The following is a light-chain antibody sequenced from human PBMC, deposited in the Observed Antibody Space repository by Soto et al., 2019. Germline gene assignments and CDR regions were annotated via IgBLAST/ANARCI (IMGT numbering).Light chain of an antibody. CDR2: GAS. Sequence: EIVLTQSSGTLSLSPGERATLSCRASQSVVSNYLAWYQQTPGQAPRLLIYGASSRATDIPDRFSGGGSGTDFTLTISRLEPEDFAMYYCQQYGTSPNTFGQGTKVEIK. J-gene: IGKJ1*01. CDR3: QQYGTSPNT. V-gene: IGKV3-20*01. CDR1: QSVVSNY.